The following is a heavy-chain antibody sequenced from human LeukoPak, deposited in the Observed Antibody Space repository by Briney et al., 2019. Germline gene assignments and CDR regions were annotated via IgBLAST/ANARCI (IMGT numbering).Heavy chain of an antibody. J-gene: IGHJ4*02. CDR3: AKDDSLHYSDY. Sequence: GGSLRLSCAASGFTFSSYAMSWVRQAPGKGLEWVSVISGSGGSTYYAGSVKGRFTISRDNSKNTLYLQMNSLRAEDTAVYYCAKDDSLHYSDYWVQGTLVTVSS. CDR2: ISGSGGST. V-gene: IGHV3-23*01. CDR1: GFTFSSYA. D-gene: IGHD2-21*01.